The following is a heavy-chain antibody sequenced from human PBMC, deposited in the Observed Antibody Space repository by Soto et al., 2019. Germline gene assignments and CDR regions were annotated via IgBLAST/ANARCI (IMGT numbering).Heavy chain of an antibody. CDR3: ARDWTRAEDV. CDR2: INAGNGNT. Sequence: ASVKVSCKPSGYTFTAYPIHWVRQAPGQGLEWMGWINAGNGNTKYSQRFQGRVTITRDTSASTAYMELSSLRSEDTAVYYCARDWTRAEDVWGQGTTVTVSS. CDR1: GYTFTAYP. J-gene: IGHJ6*02. D-gene: IGHD1-1*01. V-gene: IGHV1-3*01.